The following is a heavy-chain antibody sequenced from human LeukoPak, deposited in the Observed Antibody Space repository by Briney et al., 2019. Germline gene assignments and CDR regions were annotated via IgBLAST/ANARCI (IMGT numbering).Heavy chain of an antibody. Sequence: PSETLSLTCTASGGSISSYYWSWIRQPPGKGLECIGYIYYSGSTNYNPSLKSRVTISVDTSKNQFSLKLSSVTAADTAVYYCARVDSSGWYDYYYYYGMDVWGQGTTVTVSS. D-gene: IGHD6-19*01. V-gene: IGHV4-59*01. CDR2: IYYSGST. CDR1: GGSISSYY. CDR3: ARVDSSGWYDYYYYYGMDV. J-gene: IGHJ6*02.